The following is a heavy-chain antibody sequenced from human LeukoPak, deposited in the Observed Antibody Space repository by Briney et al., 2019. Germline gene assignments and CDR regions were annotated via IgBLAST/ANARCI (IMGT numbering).Heavy chain of an antibody. CDR3: AKGGPVSGNYYFFDY. Sequence: GGSLRLSCAASGFTFSVYAMSWVRQAPGKGLEWVSSISISGGGTYYAESVKGRFTISRDNSKNTLYLQMNSLRAEDTAVYYCAKGGPVSGNYYFFDYWGQGTLVTVSS. V-gene: IGHV3-23*01. CDR2: ISISGGGT. CDR1: GFTFSVYA. D-gene: IGHD1-26*01. J-gene: IGHJ4*02.